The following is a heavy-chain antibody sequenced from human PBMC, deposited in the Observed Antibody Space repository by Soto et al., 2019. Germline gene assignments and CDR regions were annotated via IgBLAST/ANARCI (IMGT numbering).Heavy chain of an antibody. J-gene: IGHJ4*02. CDR3: AHTMAPRIFDY. CDR2: IYWDDDK. CDR1: GFSLITSGVG. Sequence: QITLKEAGPPLVKPTQTLTLTCSFSGFSLITSGVGVGWIRQPPGKALEWLALIYWDDDKGYSTSLKSRLTITKDTSKNQVVPTMTNMDPADTATYYCAHTMAPRIFDYWGQGTLVTVSS. V-gene: IGHV2-5*02.